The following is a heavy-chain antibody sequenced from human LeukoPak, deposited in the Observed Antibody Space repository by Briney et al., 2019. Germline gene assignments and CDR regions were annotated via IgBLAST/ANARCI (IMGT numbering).Heavy chain of an antibody. J-gene: IGHJ4*02. CDR3: ARGVAAASRN. Sequence: ASVKVSCNASRYTFISYDINWVRQASAQALEWMGWMNPNSGNTCYAQKFQGRVTMTRNTSIRTAYMELSSLRSEDTAVYYCARGVAAASRNWGQGTLVTVSS. V-gene: IGHV1-8*01. D-gene: IGHD6-13*01. CDR1: RYTFISYD. CDR2: MNPNSGNT.